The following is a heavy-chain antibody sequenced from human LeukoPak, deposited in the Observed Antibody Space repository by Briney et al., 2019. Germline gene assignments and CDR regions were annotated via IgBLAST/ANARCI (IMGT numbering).Heavy chain of an antibody. Sequence: PGGSLRLSCAASGLSVSTTNMGWVRQAPGKGLAWVSVIYSGGSTYYADSVKGRFTISRDDSKNTIFLQMNTLSVDDTAVYFCAREALGGDWLPYGMDVWGQGTTVTVSS. CDR2: IYSGGST. CDR3: AREALGGDWLPYGMDV. D-gene: IGHD3-9*01. J-gene: IGHJ6*02. CDR1: GLSVSTTN. V-gene: IGHV3-53*01.